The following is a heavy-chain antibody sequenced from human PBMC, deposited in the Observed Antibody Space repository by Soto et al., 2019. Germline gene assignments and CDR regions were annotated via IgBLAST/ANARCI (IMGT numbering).Heavy chain of an antibody. CDR1: GGTFSSYA. D-gene: IGHD6-13*01. CDR2: IIPIFGTA. V-gene: IGHV1-69*13. J-gene: IGHJ5*02. Sequence: SVKVSCKASGGTFSSYAISWVRQAPGQGLEWMGGIIPIFGTANYAQKFQGRVTITADESTSTAYMELSSLRSEDTAVYYCANLNIAAAGTEWFDPWGQGTLVTVSS. CDR3: ANLNIAAAGTEWFDP.